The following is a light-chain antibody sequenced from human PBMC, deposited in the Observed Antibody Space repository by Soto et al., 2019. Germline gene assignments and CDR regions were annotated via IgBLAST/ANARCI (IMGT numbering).Light chain of an antibody. CDR1: SGSVSASYY. CDR2: TTN. J-gene: IGLJ2*01. Sequence: QTVVTQVPSFSVSPGGTVTLTCGLSSGSVSASYYPSWYQQTPGQAPRTLIYTTNTRSSGVPDRFSGSILGNKAALTSTGAEADDEAYYYCVLYIGSGILVFGGGTKLTVL. V-gene: IGLV8-61*01. CDR3: VLYIGSGILV.